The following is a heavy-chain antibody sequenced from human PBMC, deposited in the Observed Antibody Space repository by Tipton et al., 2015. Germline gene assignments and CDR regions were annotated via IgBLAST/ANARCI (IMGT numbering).Heavy chain of an antibody. CDR2: ISGDNGNT. CDR1: GYTFTSYG. CDR3: ASGWLYSAFDI. V-gene: IGHV1-18*01. Sequence: QVQLVQSGAEVKKPGASVKVSCKASGYTFTSYGISWVRQAPGQGLVWMGWISGDNGNTNYAQKLQGRVTMTTDTSTNTAYMDLRSLRSDDTAVYYCASGWLYSAFDIWSQGTMVTVSS. D-gene: IGHD6-19*01. J-gene: IGHJ3*02.